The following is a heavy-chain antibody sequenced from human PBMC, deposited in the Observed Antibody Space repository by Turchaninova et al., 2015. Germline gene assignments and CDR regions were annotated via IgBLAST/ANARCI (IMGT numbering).Heavy chain of an antibody. D-gene: IGHD7-27*01. J-gene: IGHJ4*02. V-gene: IGHV3-53*01. CDR3: ARGGSPNNNLGVDY. CDR1: GFIFSSNH. CDR2: VYSGGNT. Sequence: EVQLVESGGGLIKPGGSLRLSCVASGFIFSSNHMCWVRQAPGKGREWVSLVYSGGNTNHADSVKGRFTISRDHSKNTLSLQMNSLRAEETAVYYWARGGSPNNNLGVDYWGQGTLVTVSS.